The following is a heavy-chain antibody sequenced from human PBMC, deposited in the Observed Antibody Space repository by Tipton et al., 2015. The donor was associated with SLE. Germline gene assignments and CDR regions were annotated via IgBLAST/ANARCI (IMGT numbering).Heavy chain of an antibody. J-gene: IGHJ5*02. CDR2: INHSGST. D-gene: IGHD1-26*01. V-gene: IGHV4-34*09. CDR3: AREWELHGGWLDP. CDR1: GGSFSGYY. Sequence: TLSLTCAVYGGSFSGYYWSWIRQPPGKGLEWIGEINHSGSTNYNPSLKSRVTISVDTSKNQFSLKLSSVTAADTAVYYCAREWELHGGWLDPWGQGTLVTVSS.